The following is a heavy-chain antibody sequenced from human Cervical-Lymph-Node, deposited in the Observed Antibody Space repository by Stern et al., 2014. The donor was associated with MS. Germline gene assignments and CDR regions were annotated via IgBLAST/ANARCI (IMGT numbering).Heavy chain of an antibody. CDR1: GYIFNTFG. CDR3: ARDSGYDFWRGHPRFGDYYLDY. Sequence: QVHLVQSGSEVRKPGASVKVSCKASGYIFNTFGVSWVRQAPGQGLEWMGWISAHYGDTNYAQKFRDRVTMTTDTSTNTAFLELKSLTSDDTAVYYCARDSGYDFWRGHPRFGDYYLDYWGQGTLVTVSS. J-gene: IGHJ4*02. V-gene: IGHV1-18*01. CDR2: ISAHYGDT. D-gene: IGHD3-3*01.